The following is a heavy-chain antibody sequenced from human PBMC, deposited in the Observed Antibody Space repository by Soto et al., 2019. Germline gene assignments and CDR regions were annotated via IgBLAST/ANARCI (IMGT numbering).Heavy chain of an antibody. Sequence: EVQLLESGGGLVQPGGSLRLSCAASGFTFNNYAMSWVRRAPGRGLEWVSTVGWSGSSTYYADSVKGRFTISRDNSKNTRYLQMSRLRAEDTAVYYCAKKYHYDSGTDLYHFDHWGQGTLVIVSS. CDR2: VGWSGSST. J-gene: IGHJ4*02. V-gene: IGHV3-23*01. CDR1: GFTFNNYA. D-gene: IGHD3-10*01. CDR3: AKKYHYDSGTDLYHFDH.